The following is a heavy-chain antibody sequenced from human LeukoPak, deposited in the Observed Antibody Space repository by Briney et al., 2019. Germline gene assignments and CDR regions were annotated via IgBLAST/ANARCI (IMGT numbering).Heavy chain of an antibody. D-gene: IGHD1-7*01. CDR3: ARLTGTTGD. J-gene: IGHJ4*02. CDR2: ISSNGGST. V-gene: IGHV3-64*01. CDR1: GFTFSSYA. Sequence: GGSLRLSCAASGFTFSSYAMHWVCQAPGKGLEYVSAISSNGGSTYYANSVKGRFTISRDNSKDTLYLQMGSLRAEDMAVYYCARLTGTTGDWGQGTLVTVSS.